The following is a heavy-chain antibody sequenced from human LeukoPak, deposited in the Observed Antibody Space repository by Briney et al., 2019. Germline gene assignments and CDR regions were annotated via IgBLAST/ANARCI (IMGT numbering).Heavy chain of an antibody. D-gene: IGHD2-21*01. CDR1: GFAVSSDG. CDR2: ISASGGGT. CDR3: AKNLLGSEAYSWYFDL. Sequence: GGSLRLSCAASGFAVSSDGMGWVRRGPGKGLEGVSSISASGGGTVYADSVKGRVTISRDNSKNTLYLQMNSLRAEDTAVYSCAKNLLGSEAYSWYFDLWGRGTLVTVSS. J-gene: IGHJ2*01. V-gene: IGHV3-23*01.